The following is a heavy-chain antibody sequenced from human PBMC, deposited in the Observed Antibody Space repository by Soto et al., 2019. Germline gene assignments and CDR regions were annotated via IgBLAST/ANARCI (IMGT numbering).Heavy chain of an antibody. CDR1: GGSISSYY. Sequence: SETLSLTCTVSGGSISSYYWSWIRQPPGKGLEWIGYIYFRGTTNYNPSLKSRVTMSADTSKNQFSLNLTSVTAADTAAYYCARGTFRGYSYGYYFDYWGQGALVTVSS. D-gene: IGHD5-18*01. CDR2: IYFRGTT. J-gene: IGHJ4*02. CDR3: ARGTFRGYSYGYYFDY. V-gene: IGHV4-59*12.